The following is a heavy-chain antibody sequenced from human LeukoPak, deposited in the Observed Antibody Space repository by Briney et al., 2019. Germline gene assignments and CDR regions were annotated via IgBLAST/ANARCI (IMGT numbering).Heavy chain of an antibody. D-gene: IGHD3-10*01. V-gene: IGHV4-59*01. CDR2: IYYSGST. J-gene: IGHJ3*02. CDR3: ARDRAFWDAFDI. CDR1: GGSISSYY. Sequence: SETLSLTRTVSGGSISSYYWSWIRQPPGKGLEWIGYIYYSGSTNYNPSLKSRVTISVDTSKNQFSLKLSSVTAADTAVYYCARDRAFWDAFDIWGQGTMVTVSS.